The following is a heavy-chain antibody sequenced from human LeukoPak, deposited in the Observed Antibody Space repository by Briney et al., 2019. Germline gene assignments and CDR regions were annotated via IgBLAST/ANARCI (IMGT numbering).Heavy chain of an antibody. CDR1: GGSISSYY. J-gene: IGHJ4*02. Sequence: SETLSLTCTVSGGSISSYYWSWIRQPAGKGLEWIGRIYTSGSTNYNASLKSRVSMSVDTSKNQFSLKLSSVTAADTAVFYCARENSGSYRGFDYWGQGTLVTVSS. CDR3: ARENSGSYRGFDY. V-gene: IGHV4-4*07. D-gene: IGHD1-26*01. CDR2: IYTSGST.